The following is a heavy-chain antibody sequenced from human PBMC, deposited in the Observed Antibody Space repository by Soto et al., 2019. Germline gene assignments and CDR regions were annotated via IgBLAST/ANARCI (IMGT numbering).Heavy chain of an antibody. D-gene: IGHD3-9*01. V-gene: IGHV4-31*03. CDR3: AREVYYDILTGYPKYYFDY. CDR2: IYYSGST. Sequence: SETLSLTCTVSGGSISSGGYYWSWIRQHPGKGLEWIGYIYYSGSTYYNPSLKSRVTISVDTSKNQFSLKLSSVTAADTAVYYCAREVYYDILTGYPKYYFDYWGQGTLVTVSS. CDR1: GGSISSGGYY. J-gene: IGHJ4*02.